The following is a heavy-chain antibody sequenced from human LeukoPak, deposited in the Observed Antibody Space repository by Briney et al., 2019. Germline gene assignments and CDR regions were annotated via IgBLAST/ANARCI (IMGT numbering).Heavy chain of an antibody. CDR2: IIPIFGTA. CDR1: GGTFSSYA. Sequence: SSVKVSCKASGGTFSSYAISWVRQAPGQGLEWMGGIIPIFGTANYAQKFQGRVTITADESTSTAYMELSSLRSEDTAVYYCARDGEYPDAFDIWGQGTMVTVSS. V-gene: IGHV1-69*01. CDR3: ARDGEYPDAFDI. D-gene: IGHD2-2*01. J-gene: IGHJ3*02.